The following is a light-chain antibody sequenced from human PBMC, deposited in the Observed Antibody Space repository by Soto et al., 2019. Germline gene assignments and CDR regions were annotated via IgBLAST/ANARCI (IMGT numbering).Light chain of an antibody. V-gene: IGLV2-23*01. Sequence: QSVLTQPASVSGSPGQSIAISCTGTSSDVGSSNLLSWYQQHPGKAPKLIIYEGNRRPSGVSGRFSGSMSGNTASLTISGLQAEDEAEYYCCSFARGSTSYVFGTGTKVTVL. CDR2: EGN. CDR1: SSDVGSSNL. J-gene: IGLJ1*01. CDR3: CSFARGSTSYV.